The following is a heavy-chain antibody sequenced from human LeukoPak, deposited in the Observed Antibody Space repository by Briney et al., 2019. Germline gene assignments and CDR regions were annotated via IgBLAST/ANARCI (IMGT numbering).Heavy chain of an antibody. CDR2: IGTAGDT. Sequence: GGSLRLSCAASGLTFSSYDMHWVRQATGKGLEWVSAIGTAGDTYYPGSVKGRFTISRESAKNSLYLQMNSLRAGDTAVYYCARGYDILTDDNYFDYWGQGTLVTVSS. CDR3: ARGYDILTDDNYFDY. J-gene: IGHJ4*02. V-gene: IGHV3-13*01. D-gene: IGHD3-9*01. CDR1: GLTFSSYD.